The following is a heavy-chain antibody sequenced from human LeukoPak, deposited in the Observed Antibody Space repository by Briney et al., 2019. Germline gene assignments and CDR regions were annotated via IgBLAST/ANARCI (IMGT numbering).Heavy chain of an antibody. J-gene: IGHJ5*02. CDR3: ARTKYSSSFWFDP. CDR2: ISYDGSNK. CDR1: GFTFSSYA. D-gene: IGHD6-6*01. Sequence: GGSLRLSCAASGFTFSSYAMRWVRQAPGKGLEWVGVISYDGSNKYYADSVKGRFTISSDNSKNTLYLQMNSLRAEDTAVYYCARTKYSSSFWFDPWGQGTLVTVSS. V-gene: IGHV3-30*01.